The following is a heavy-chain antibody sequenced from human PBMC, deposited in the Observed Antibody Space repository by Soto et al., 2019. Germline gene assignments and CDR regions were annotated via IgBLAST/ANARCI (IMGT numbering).Heavy chain of an antibody. CDR3: ARPFYDFWSGTFGLSDY. CDR1: GFTFSSYA. D-gene: IGHD3-3*01. V-gene: IGHV3-23*01. J-gene: IGHJ4*02. CDR2: ISGSGGST. Sequence: EVQLLESGGGLVQPGGSLRLSCAASGFTFSSYAMSWVRQAPGKGLEWVSAISGSGGSTYYADSVKGRFTISRDNSKNTLYLQMNSLRAEDTAVYYCARPFYDFWSGTFGLSDYWGQGTLVTVSS.